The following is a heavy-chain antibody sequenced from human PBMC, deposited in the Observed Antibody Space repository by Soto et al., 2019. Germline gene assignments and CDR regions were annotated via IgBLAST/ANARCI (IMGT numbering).Heavy chain of an antibody. Sequence: AVYGGSFSGYYWTWIRQPPGKGLEWIGEINHSGSTNYNPSLKSRVTMSLDTSKNQFSLKLSSVIAADTAVYYCARDSRDYYGMDVWGQGTTVTVSS. V-gene: IGHV4-34*01. CDR1: GGSFSGYY. D-gene: IGHD2-15*01. J-gene: IGHJ6*02. CDR2: INHSGST. CDR3: ARDSRDYYGMDV.